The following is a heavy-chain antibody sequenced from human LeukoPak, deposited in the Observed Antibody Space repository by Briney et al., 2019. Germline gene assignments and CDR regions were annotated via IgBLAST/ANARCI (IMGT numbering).Heavy chain of an antibody. V-gene: IGHV4-61*02. Sequence: PSQTLSLTCTVSGGSISSGSYYWSWIRQPAGKGLEWIGRIYTSGSTNYNPSLKSRVTISVDTSKNQFSLKLSSVTAADTAVYYCARDIYGSGSRDYYYYYYMDVWGKGTTVTISS. CDR3: ARDIYGSGSRDYYYYYYMDV. CDR1: GGSISSGSYY. D-gene: IGHD3-10*01. J-gene: IGHJ6*03. CDR2: IYTSGST.